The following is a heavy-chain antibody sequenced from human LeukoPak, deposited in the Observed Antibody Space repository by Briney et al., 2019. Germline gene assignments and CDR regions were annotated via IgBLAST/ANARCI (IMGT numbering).Heavy chain of an antibody. J-gene: IGHJ4*02. CDR3: ARDIGYDFWSGYPFDY. D-gene: IGHD3-3*01. Sequence: GGSLRLSCAASGFTFSSYSMNWVRQAPGKGLEWVSSISSSSSYIYYADSVKGRFTISRDNAKNSLYLQMNSLRAEDTAVYYCARDIGYDFWSGYPFDYWGQGTLVTVPS. CDR1: GFTFSSYS. CDR2: ISSSSSYI. V-gene: IGHV3-21*01.